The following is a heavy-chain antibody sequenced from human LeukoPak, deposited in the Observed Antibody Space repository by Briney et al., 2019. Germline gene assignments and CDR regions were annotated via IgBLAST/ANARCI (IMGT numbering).Heavy chain of an antibody. V-gene: IGHV3-30*18. J-gene: IGHJ4*02. CDR2: ISYDGDNK. CDR1: GFTFSRNA. Sequence: GGSLRLSCAASGFTFSRNAMHWVRQAPGKGLEWVAVISYDGDNKYYADSVRGRFAISRDNSKNTLYLQMNSLRAEDTAVYYCAKGAWLPERLFFDYWGQGTLVTVSS. CDR3: AKGAWLPERLFFDY. D-gene: IGHD1-14*01.